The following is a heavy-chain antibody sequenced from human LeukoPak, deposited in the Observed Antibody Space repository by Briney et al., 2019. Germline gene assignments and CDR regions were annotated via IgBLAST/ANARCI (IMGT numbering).Heavy chain of an antibody. D-gene: IGHD1-7*01. V-gene: IGHV3-11*04. Sequence: GGSLRRSCEASGFSINAYYLNWIRQAPGKGLEWVSYISDTGMTIKYADSVKGRFTISRDTAKNSFYLQMDSLRDEDTAVYYCVTDLNWNYGDPPYWGQGTLVAVST. J-gene: IGHJ4*02. CDR1: GFSINAYY. CDR3: VTDLNWNYGDPPY. CDR2: ISDTGMTI.